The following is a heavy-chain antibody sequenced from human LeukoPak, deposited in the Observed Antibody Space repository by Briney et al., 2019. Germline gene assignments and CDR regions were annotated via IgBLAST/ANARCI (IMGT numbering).Heavy chain of an antibody. J-gene: IGHJ6*02. D-gene: IGHD3-10*01. CDR2: IKQDGSEK. Sequence: GGSLRLSCAASGFTFSRYWMSWVRQAPGKGLEWVANIKQDGSEKYYVDSVKGRFTISRDNAKNSLYLQMNSLRAEDTAVYYCAKAPGGMVRGVLHSYYYYGMDVWGQGTTVAVSS. CDR3: AKAPGGMVRGVLHSYYYYGMDV. CDR1: GFTFSRYW. V-gene: IGHV3-7*03.